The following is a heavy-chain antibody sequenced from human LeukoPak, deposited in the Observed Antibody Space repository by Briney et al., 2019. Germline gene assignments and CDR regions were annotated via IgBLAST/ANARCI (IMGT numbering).Heavy chain of an antibody. J-gene: IGHJ4*02. CDR1: GFTFNSYG. CDR2: VRSDGSIE. V-gene: IGHV3-30*02. D-gene: IGHD3-10*01. CDR3: AKNIRWFGDIGDY. Sequence: QTGGSLRLSCAASGFTFNSYGMHWVRQAPGKGLEWAAFVRSDGSIEYYADSVKGRFTISRDNSKNTLYLQMNSLRAEDTAVYYCAKNIRWFGDIGDYWGQGTLVTVSS.